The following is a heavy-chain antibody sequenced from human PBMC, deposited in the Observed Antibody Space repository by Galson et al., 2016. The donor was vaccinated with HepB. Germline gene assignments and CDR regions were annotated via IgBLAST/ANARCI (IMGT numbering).Heavy chain of an antibody. CDR3: AKNRGSDYKNYYMNV. J-gene: IGHJ6*03. D-gene: IGHD4-11*01. CDR1: GFIVSNNY. V-gene: IGHV3-53*01. CDR2: IHRGGDT. Sequence: SLRLSCAASGFIVSNNYMSWVRQAPGKGLEWVSVIHRGGDTSYAAAVKGRFTISRDNSKNTLYLEMNSLRAEETAVYYCAKNRGSDYKNYYMNVWGKGTTVTVSS.